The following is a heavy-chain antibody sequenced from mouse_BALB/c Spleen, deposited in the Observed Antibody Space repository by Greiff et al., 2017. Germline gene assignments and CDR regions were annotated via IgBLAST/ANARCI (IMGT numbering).Heavy chain of an antibody. Sequence: VKLQESGAELARPGASVKLSCKASGYTFTSYWMQWVKQRPGQGLEWIGAIYPGDGDTRYTQKFKGKATLTADKSSSTAYMQLSSLASEDSAVYYCARWGTTVVRDWYFDVWGAGTTVTVSS. CDR3: ARWGTTVVRDWYFDV. J-gene: IGHJ1*01. D-gene: IGHD1-1*01. CDR1: GYTFTSYW. V-gene: IGHV1-87*01. CDR2: IYPGDGDT.